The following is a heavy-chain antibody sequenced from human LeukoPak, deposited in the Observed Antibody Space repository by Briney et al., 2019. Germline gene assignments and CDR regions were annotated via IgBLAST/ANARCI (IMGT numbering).Heavy chain of an antibody. D-gene: IGHD3-3*01. CDR3: ARVWRRFLEWLSLLDY. J-gene: IGHJ4*02. Sequence: GGSLRLSCAGSGFTFSSYGIHWVRQAPGKGLEWVSVISSDGGTTYYADSVKGRFTISRDNSKNTLYLQMNSLRAEDTAVYYCARVWRRFLEWLSLLDYWGQGTLVTVSS. V-gene: IGHV3-30*03. CDR2: ISSDGGTT. CDR1: GFTFSSYG.